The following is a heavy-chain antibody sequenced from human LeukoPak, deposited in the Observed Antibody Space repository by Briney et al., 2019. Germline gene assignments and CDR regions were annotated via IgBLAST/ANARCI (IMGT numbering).Heavy chain of an antibody. J-gene: IGHJ4*02. CDR1: GGSISSSSYY. V-gene: IGHV4-39*01. CDR3: AGGDDILTGYYYSLGKPTDY. CDR2: IYYSGST. Sequence: KPSETLSLTCTVSGGSISSSSYYWGWIRQPPGKGLEWIGSIYYSGSTYYNPSLKSRVTISVDTSKNQFSLKLSSVTAADTAVYYCAGGDDILTGYYYSLGKPTDYWGQGTLVTVSS. D-gene: IGHD3-9*01.